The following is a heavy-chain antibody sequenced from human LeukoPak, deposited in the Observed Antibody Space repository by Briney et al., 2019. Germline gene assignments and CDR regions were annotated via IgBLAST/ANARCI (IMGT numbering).Heavy chain of an antibody. Sequence: GGSLRLSCAASGFTFSSYAMSWVRQAPGKGLEWVSAISGSGGSTYYADSVKGRFTISRDNSKNTLYLQMNSLRAEDTAVYYCARETATPYYYYYGMDVWGQGTTVTVSS. CDR3: ARETATPYYYYYGMDV. D-gene: IGHD2-21*02. J-gene: IGHJ6*02. V-gene: IGHV3-23*01. CDR1: GFTFSSYA. CDR2: ISGSGGST.